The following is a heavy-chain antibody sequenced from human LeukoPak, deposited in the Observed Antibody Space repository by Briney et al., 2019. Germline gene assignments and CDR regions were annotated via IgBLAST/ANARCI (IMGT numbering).Heavy chain of an antibody. V-gene: IGHV1-69*04. CDR3: ARDAVRGVIPLY. J-gene: IGHJ4*02. CDR1: GYTFTNYG. D-gene: IGHD3-10*01. CDR2: IIPILGIA. Sequence: ASVKVSCKASGYTFTNYGISWVRQAPGQGLEWMGRIIPILGIANYAQKFQGRVTITADKSTSTAYMELSSLRSEDTAVYYCARDAVRGVIPLYWGQGTLVTVSS.